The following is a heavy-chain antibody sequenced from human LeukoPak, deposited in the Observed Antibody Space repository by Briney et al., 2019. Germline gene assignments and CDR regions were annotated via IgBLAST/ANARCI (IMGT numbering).Heavy chain of an antibody. CDR1: GFDLSRYA. V-gene: IGHV3-23*01. Sequence: PGGSLRLSCAASGFDLSRYAMSWVRQVPGKGMEWVADISGGGDGTHYADSVQGRFTISRDNSKNSVLLQMGSLRAHDTAVYYCVRVKYCGNSGYHFDYWGQGTLVTVSS. J-gene: IGHJ4*02. D-gene: IGHD4-23*01. CDR3: VRVKYCGNSGYHFDY. CDR2: ISGGGDGT.